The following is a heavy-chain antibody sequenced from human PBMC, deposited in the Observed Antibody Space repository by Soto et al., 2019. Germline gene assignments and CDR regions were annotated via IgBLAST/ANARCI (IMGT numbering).Heavy chain of an antibody. V-gene: IGHV3-30*18. D-gene: IGHD1-26*01. CDR2: ISYDGSNK. Sequence: LRLSFAASGFTFSSYGMHWVRQAPGKGLEWVAVISYDGSNKYYADSVKGRFTISRDNSKNTLYLQMNSLRAEDTAVYYCAKDVVVGATTGLGDYYYYYGRDVWGQGTTVT. CDR3: AKDVVVGATTGLGDYYYYYGRDV. CDR1: GFTFSSYG. J-gene: IGHJ6*02.